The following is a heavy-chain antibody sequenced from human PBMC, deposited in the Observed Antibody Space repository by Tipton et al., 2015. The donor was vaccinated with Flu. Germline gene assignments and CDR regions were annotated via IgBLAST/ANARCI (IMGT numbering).Heavy chain of an antibody. V-gene: IGHV1-8*03. J-gene: IGHJ4*02. CDR2: MNPNSGNT. CDR3: ARGTYSGSYVPLDY. D-gene: IGHD1-26*01. Sequence: QLVQSGAEVKKPGASVKASCKASGYTFTSYDINWVRQATGQGLEWMGWMNPNSGNTGYTQKFQGRVTITRNTSISTAYMELSSLRSEDTAVYYCARGTYSGSYVPLDYWGQGTLVTVSS. CDR1: GYTFTSYD.